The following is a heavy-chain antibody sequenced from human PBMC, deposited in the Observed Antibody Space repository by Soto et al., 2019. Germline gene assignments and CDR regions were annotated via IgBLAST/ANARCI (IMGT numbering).Heavy chain of an antibody. CDR3: AKQGGDYGDWWYFDY. CDR1: GGTFSSYT. D-gene: IGHD4-17*01. Sequence: QVQLVQSGAEVKKPGSSVKVSCKASGGTFSSYTISWVRQAPGQGLEWMGRIIPILGIANYAQKFQGRVTITADKSTSTAYMELSSLRSEDTAVYYCAKQGGDYGDWWYFDYWGQGTLVTVSS. V-gene: IGHV1-69*02. CDR2: IIPILGIA. J-gene: IGHJ4*02.